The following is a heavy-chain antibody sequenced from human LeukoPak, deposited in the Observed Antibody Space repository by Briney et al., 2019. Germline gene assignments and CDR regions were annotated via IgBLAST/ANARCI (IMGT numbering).Heavy chain of an antibody. Sequence: GGSLRLSCAASGFSFSTHWMYWVRQAPGKGLVWVSAIKSDGSSTNYADSVKGRFTISRDNAKYTLYLQMNSLRPEDTAVYYCSTAIFGVVSGWGQGTLVTVS. CDR2: IKSDGSST. CDR3: STAIFGVVSG. V-gene: IGHV3-74*01. CDR1: GFSFSTHW. D-gene: IGHD3-3*01. J-gene: IGHJ4*02.